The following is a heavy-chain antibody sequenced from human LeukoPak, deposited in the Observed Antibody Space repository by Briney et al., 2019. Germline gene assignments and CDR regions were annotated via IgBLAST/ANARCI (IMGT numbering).Heavy chain of an antibody. CDR1: GFTFSNAW. V-gene: IGHV3-21*01. Sequence: GGSLRLSCAASGFTFSNAWMNWVRQAPGEGLEWVSSISSSTSYIYEDSVKGRFTISRDNAKHSLYLQMNSLRAEDTAVYYCARDLYGDYGMDVWGQGTTVTVSS. J-gene: IGHJ6*02. CDR3: ARDLYGDYGMDV. CDR2: ISSSTSYI. D-gene: IGHD4-17*01.